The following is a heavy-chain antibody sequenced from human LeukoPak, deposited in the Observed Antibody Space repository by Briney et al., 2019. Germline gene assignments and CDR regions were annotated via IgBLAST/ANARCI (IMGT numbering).Heavy chain of an antibody. CDR3: ATPSWSRDGYVGAFDI. Sequence: PSETLSLTCTVSGGSISSYYWSWIRQPPGKGLEWIGYIYYSGSTNYNPSLKSRVTISLDTSKNQFSLRLSSVTAADTAVYYCATPSWSRDGYVGAFDIWGQGTTVTVSS. CDR1: GGSISSYY. V-gene: IGHV4-59*01. CDR2: IYYSGST. D-gene: IGHD5-24*01. J-gene: IGHJ3*02.